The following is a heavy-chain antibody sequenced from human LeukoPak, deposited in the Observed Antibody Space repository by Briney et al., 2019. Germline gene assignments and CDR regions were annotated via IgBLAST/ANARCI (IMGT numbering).Heavy chain of an antibody. CDR3: ARDPWHDAEDYYYSGMDV. Sequence: ASVKFSCKASGGTFSSYAISWVRQAPGQGLEWMGGIIPIFGTANYAQKFQGRVTITADESTSTAYMELSSLRSEDTAVYYCARDPWHDAEDYYYSGMDVWGQGTTVTVSS. V-gene: IGHV1-69*13. D-gene: IGHD1-1*01. J-gene: IGHJ6*02. CDR1: GGTFSSYA. CDR2: IIPIFGTA.